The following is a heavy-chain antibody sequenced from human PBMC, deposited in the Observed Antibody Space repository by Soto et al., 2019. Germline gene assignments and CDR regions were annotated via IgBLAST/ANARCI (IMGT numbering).Heavy chain of an antibody. CDR3: ARGYHYYDSSGYDKWDAFDI. Sequence: EVQLVESGGGLVKPGGSLRLSCAASGFTFSSYSMNWVRQAPGKGLEWVSSISSSSSYIYYADSVKGRFTISRDNATYSLYLQMNSLRAEDTAVYYCARGYHYYDSSGYDKWDAFDIWGQGTMVTVSS. D-gene: IGHD3-22*01. CDR1: GFTFSSYS. J-gene: IGHJ3*02. CDR2: ISSSSSYI. V-gene: IGHV3-21*01.